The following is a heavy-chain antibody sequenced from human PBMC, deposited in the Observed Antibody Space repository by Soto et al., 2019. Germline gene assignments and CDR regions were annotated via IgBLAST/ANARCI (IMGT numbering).Heavy chain of an antibody. J-gene: IGHJ5*02. CDR1: GFTFSSYA. CDR2: ISYDGSHK. CDR3: ASTAPIAAAATGGWCDP. V-gene: IGHV3-30-3*01. D-gene: IGHD6-13*01. Sequence: QVQRVESGGGVVQPGRSLRLSCAASGFTFSSYAMHWVRQAPGKGLEWVAVISYDGSHKYYAASVKGRFTISRDHSKNTQYLQMNSLRAEDTAGYYCASTAPIAAAATGGWCDPWGQGTLVTVSS.